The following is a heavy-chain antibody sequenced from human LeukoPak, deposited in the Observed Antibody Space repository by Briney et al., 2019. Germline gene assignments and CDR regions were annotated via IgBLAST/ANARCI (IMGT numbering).Heavy chain of an antibody. Sequence: SETLSLTCTVSGGSISGYYWSWIRQPPGKGLEWIGYIHYSGSTIYNPSLKSRVTLSLDTSKNQFSLKLSSVTAADTAVYYCARDMWFGELLNAFNIWGQGTMVTVSS. D-gene: IGHD3-10*01. CDR2: IHYSGST. V-gene: IGHV4-59*01. CDR3: ARDMWFGELLNAFNI. CDR1: GGSISGYY. J-gene: IGHJ3*02.